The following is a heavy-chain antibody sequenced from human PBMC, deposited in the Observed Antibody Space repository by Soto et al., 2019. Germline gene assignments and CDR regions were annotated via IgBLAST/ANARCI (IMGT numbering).Heavy chain of an antibody. J-gene: IGHJ4*02. V-gene: IGHV3-33*01. Sequence: GALRLSCAASGFTFSSYGMHWVRQAPGKGLEWVAFIWHDGGNKFYAESVKGRFTISRDNSKNTLYLQMTSLSAEDTAMYYCARDGDVNTGFGKDYWGQGTLVTVSS. CDR1: GFTFSSYG. CDR2: IWHDGGNK. D-gene: IGHD3-16*01. CDR3: ARDGDVNTGFGKDY.